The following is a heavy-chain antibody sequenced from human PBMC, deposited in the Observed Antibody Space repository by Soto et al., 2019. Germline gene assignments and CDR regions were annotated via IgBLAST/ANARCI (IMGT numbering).Heavy chain of an antibody. CDR2: INPSGGST. V-gene: IGHV1-46*01. Sequence: GASVKVSCKASGYTFTAYYMHWVRQAPGQGLEWMGIINPSGGSTSYAQKFQGRVTMTRDTSTSTVYMELSSLRSEDTAVYYCAKFNWNDGYFDYWGQGTLVTVSS. CDR1: GYTFTAYY. J-gene: IGHJ4*02. CDR3: AKFNWNDGYFDY. D-gene: IGHD1-1*01.